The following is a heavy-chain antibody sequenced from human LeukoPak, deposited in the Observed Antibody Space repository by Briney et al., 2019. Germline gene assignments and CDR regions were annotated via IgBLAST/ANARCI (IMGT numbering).Heavy chain of an antibody. CDR3: ARDQAYYYDSSGYPSYYMDV. CDR2: TYYRSKWYN. D-gene: IGHD3-22*01. V-gene: IGHV6-1*01. Sequence: SQTLSLTCAISGDSVSSNSAAWNWIRQSPSRGLEWLGRTYYRSKWYNDYAVSVKSRITINPDTSKNQFSLQLNSVTPEDTAVYYCARDQAYYYDSSGYPSYYMDVWGKGTTVTISS. J-gene: IGHJ6*03. CDR1: GDSVSSNSAA.